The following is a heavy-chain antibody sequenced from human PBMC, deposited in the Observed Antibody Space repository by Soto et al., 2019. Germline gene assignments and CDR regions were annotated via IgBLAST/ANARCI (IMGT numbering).Heavy chain of an antibody. D-gene: IGHD6-13*01. CDR2: IYPGDSDT. CDR1: GNRFTSYW. J-gene: IGHJ6*02. Sequence: PGASLKITCKGSGNRFTSYWIGCVRQKPGKSLEWMGIIYPGDSDTRYSPSFQGQVTISADKSISTAYLQWSSLKASDTAMYYCARPSAGGTGIAAAGTYYYYYGMDVWGQGTTVTVSS. CDR3: ARPSAGGTGIAAAGTYYYYYGMDV. V-gene: IGHV5-51*01.